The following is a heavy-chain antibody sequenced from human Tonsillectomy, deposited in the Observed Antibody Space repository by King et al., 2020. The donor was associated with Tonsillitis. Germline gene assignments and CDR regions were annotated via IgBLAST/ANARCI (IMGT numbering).Heavy chain of an antibody. D-gene: IGHD3-16*01. CDR1: GFTFDDYA. J-gene: IGHJ3*02. Sequence: VQLVESGGGLVQPGRSLRLSCAASGFTFDDYAMHWVRQAPGKGLEWVSGICWNSGSISYADSVKGRFTISRDNAKNTLYLQMNSLRADDTAVYYCAKDMGVGVMGDGFDNWGQGTLVTVSS. CDR2: ICWNSGSI. CDR3: AKDMGVGVMGDGFDN. V-gene: IGHV3-9*01.